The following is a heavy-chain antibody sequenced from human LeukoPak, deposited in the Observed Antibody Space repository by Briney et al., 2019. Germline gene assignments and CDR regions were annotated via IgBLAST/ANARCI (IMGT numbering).Heavy chain of an antibody. J-gene: IGHJ4*02. CDR3: AKQRGTTVTAYQVY. D-gene: IGHD4-17*01. Sequence: PGGSLRLSCAASGFTVSSDFMIWVRQAPGRGLEWVSTLYSAGNTYYAGSVKGRFTISRDNSKNMLFLQMNSLRAEDTAVYYCAKQRGTTVTAYQVYWGQGTLVTVSS. CDR2: LYSAGNT. V-gene: IGHV3-66*04. CDR1: GFTVSSDF.